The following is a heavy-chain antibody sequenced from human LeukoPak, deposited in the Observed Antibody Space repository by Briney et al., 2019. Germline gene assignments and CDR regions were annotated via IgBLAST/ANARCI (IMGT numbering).Heavy chain of an antibody. J-gene: IGHJ4*02. D-gene: IGHD6-13*01. CDR1: GFTFSSYG. CDR3: AKYSSSWYVDY. V-gene: IGHV3-30*18. Sequence: GRSLRLSCAASGFTFSSYGMHWVRRAPGKGLEWVAVISYDGSNKYYADSVKGRFTISRDNSKNTLYLQMNSLRAEDTAVYYCAKYSSSWYVDYWGQGTLVTVSS. CDR2: ISYDGSNK.